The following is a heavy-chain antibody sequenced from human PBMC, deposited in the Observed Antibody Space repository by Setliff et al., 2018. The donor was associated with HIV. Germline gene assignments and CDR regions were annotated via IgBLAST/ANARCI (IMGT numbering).Heavy chain of an antibody. CDR2: ISYDGSRI. CDR3: ARGTDYSGWFYDY. V-gene: IGHV3-30*05. J-gene: IGHJ4*02. D-gene: IGHD1-26*01. Sequence: AGGSLRLSCAASGFIFSKSCMSWVRQAPGKGLEWVSVISYDGSRISYADSVRGRFTISRDNAKSSLYLQMNSLRAEDTALYYCARGTDYSGWFYDYWGQGTQVTVSS. CDR1: GFIFSKSC.